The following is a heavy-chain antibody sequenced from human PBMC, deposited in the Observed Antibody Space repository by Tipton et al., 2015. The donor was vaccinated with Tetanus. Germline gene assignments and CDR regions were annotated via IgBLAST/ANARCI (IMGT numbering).Heavy chain of an antibody. CDR2: ISYDGSNK. CDR3: ARYQIVGDYYYGMDV. CDR1: GFTFSSYA. Sequence: SLRLSCAASGFTFSSYAMHWVRQAPGKGLEWVAVISYDGSNKYYADSVKGRFTISRDNSKNTLYLQMNSLRAEDTAVYYCARYQIVGDYYYGMDVWGQGTTVTVSS. D-gene: IGHD2-15*01. J-gene: IGHJ6*02. V-gene: IGHV3-30-3*01.